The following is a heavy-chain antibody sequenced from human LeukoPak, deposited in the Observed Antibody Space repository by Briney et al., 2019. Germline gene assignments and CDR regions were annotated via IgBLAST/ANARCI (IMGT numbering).Heavy chain of an antibody. CDR1: GFTFSSYS. CDR3: AIIERRELDDAFDI. D-gene: IGHD1-26*01. J-gene: IGHJ3*02. CDR2: ISSSSSTI. Sequence: GGSLRLSCAASGFTFSSYSMNWVRQAPGKGLEWVSYISSSSSTIYYADSVKGRFTISRDNAKNSLYLQMNSLRAEDTAVYYCAIIERRELDDAFDIWGQGTMVTVSS. V-gene: IGHV3-48*04.